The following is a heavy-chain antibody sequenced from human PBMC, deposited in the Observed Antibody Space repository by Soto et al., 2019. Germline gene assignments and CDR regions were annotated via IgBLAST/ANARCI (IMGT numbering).Heavy chain of an antibody. V-gene: IGHV1-3*01. CDR2: INPDNGNT. CDR3: ARGIATGQLDP. Sequence: QVQLVQSGAEVKKPGASVKISCKASGYTFTRYTMNWVRQAPGQRLEWMGWINPDNGNTKSSQKFQDRVIITRDTPASTAYMDLSSLRSEDTAVYYFARGIATGQLDPWGQGTLVTVS. CDR1: GYTFTRYT. J-gene: IGHJ5*02. D-gene: IGHD2-15*01.